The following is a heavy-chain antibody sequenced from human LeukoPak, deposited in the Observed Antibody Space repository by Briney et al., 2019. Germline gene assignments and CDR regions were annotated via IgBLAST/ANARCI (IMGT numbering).Heavy chain of an antibody. CDR1: GFTFRSYW. Sequence: GGSLRLSCAASGFTFRSYWMHWVRHAPGKGLVWVSCIKSDGSDTTYADSVKGRFTISRDDAKNTLYLQMNSLRAEDTAVYYCAKERAGYTNPYYFDYWGQGTLVTVSS. CDR3: AKERAGYTNPYYFDY. J-gene: IGHJ4*02. V-gene: IGHV3-74*01. D-gene: IGHD3-16*02. CDR2: IKSDGSDT.